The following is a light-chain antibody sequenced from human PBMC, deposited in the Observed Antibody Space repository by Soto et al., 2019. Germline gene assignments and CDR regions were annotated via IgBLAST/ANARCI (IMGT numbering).Light chain of an antibody. CDR2: DAS. Sequence: EIVLTQSPGTLSLSPGESATLSCRALQSLSSSYLAWYQQKPGQTTRLLIYDASNRAAGVPARFSGSGSGADFTLTISSLEPEDSAVYYCQQRYNWPPITFGQGTRLEIK. CDR3: QQRYNWPPIT. V-gene: IGKV3D-20*02. CDR1: QSLSSSY. J-gene: IGKJ5*01.